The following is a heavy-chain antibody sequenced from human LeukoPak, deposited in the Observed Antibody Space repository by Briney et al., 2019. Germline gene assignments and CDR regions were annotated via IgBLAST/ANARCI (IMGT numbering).Heavy chain of an antibody. V-gene: IGHV3-11*04. J-gene: IGHJ3*02. Sequence: PGGSLRLSCAASGFPFSDYYMSWIRQPPGKGLEWVSYISSSGSTIYYADSVKGRFTISKDNAKNSLYLQMNSLRAEDTAVYYCAGYSSGWFGAFDIWGQGTMVTVSS. D-gene: IGHD6-19*01. CDR3: AGYSSGWFGAFDI. CDR2: ISSSGSTI. CDR1: GFPFSDYY.